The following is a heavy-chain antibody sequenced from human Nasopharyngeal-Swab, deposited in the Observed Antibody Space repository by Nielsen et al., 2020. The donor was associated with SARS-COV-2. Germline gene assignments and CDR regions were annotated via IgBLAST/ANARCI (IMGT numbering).Heavy chain of an antibody. CDR2: ITGSGPSA. Sequence: GGSLRLSCAASGFTFSSHAMHWVRQAPGKGLEWVSAITGSGPSAYYADSVKGRFTMSRDNSKNTLYLQMNSLRAEDTAVYFCAKDRGYCSGATCYDSYYSMDVWGKGTTVTVSS. CDR1: GFTFSSHA. D-gene: IGHD2-2*01. V-gene: IGHV3-23*01. J-gene: IGHJ6*03. CDR3: AKDRGYCSGATCYDSYYSMDV.